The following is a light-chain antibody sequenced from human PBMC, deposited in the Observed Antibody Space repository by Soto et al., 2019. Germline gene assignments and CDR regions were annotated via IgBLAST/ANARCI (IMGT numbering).Light chain of an antibody. Sequence: QSVLTQPPSVSGSPGQRVTISCTGSSSNIGAGYDVHWYQQLPGTAPKLLIYDNNNRPSGVPDRFSGSKSGTSASLAITGLQAEEEADYYCQSYDSSLSGWVFGGGTQLTVL. J-gene: IGLJ3*02. CDR2: DNN. V-gene: IGLV1-40*01. CDR3: QSYDSSLSGWV. CDR1: SSNIGAGYD.